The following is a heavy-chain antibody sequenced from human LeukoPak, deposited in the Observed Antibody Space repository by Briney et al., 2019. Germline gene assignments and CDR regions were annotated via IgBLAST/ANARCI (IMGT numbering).Heavy chain of an antibody. J-gene: IGHJ3*02. D-gene: IGHD1-26*01. CDR1: GFTLSSYW. V-gene: IGHV3-74*01. CDR3: ARDLGGSYSSDAFDI. Sequence: GGSLRLSCAASGFTLSSYWMHWVRHAPGKGLVWVSRINSDGRSTSYADSVKGRFTISRDNAKNTLYLQMNSLRAEDTAVYYCARDLGGSYSSDAFDIWGQGTMVTVSS. CDR2: INSDGRST.